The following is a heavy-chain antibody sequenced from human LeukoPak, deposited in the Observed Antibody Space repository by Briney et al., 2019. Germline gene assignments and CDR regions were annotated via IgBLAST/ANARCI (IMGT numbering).Heavy chain of an antibody. CDR2: IYYSGST. CDR1: GGSMSGGGYY. CDR3: ARVEMATIHAFDI. V-gene: IGHV4-31*03. J-gene: IGHJ3*02. Sequence: PLQTLSRACTVSGGSMSGGGYYWSWIRQHPWKGLEWIGYIYYSGSTYYNPSLKSRVTISVVTSKNQFSLKLSSVTAADTAVYYCARVEMATIHAFDIWGQGTMVTVSS. D-gene: IGHD5-24*01.